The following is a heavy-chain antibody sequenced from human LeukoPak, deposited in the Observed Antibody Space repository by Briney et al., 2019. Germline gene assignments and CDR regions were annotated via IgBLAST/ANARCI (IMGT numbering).Heavy chain of an antibody. D-gene: IGHD4-11*01. CDR3: ARGVAVTTTGWGYYYYYYMDV. CDR1: GGSFSGYY. J-gene: IGHJ6*03. CDR2: INHSGST. Sequence: SETLSLTCAVYGGSFSGYYWSWIRQPPGKGLEWIGEINHSGSTNYNPSLKSRVTISVDTSKNQFSLKLSSVTAADTAVYYCARGVAVTTTGWGYYYYYYMDVWGKGTTVTVSS. V-gene: IGHV4-34*01.